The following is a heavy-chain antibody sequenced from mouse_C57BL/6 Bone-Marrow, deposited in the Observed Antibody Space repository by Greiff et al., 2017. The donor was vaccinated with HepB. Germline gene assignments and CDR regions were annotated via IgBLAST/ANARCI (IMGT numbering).Heavy chain of an antibody. J-gene: IGHJ3*01. CDR3: ARKGYYGSSAAWFAY. CDR1: GYTFTSYD. D-gene: IGHD1-1*01. Sequence: VQLQQSGPELVKPGASVKLSCKASGYTFTSYDINWVKQRPGQGLEWIGWIYPRAGSTKYNEKFKGKATLTVDTSSSTAYMERHSLTSEDSAVYFCARKGYYGSSAAWFAYWGQGTLVTVSA. V-gene: IGHV1-85*01. CDR2: IYPRAGST.